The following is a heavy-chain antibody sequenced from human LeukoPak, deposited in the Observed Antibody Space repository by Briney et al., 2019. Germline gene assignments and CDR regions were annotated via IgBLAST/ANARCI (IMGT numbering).Heavy chain of an antibody. CDR1: GGSISSSSYY. CDR3: ARDRYYYGSEDLKLDY. Sequence: SETLSLTCTVSGGSISSSSYYWGWIRQPPGKGLEWIGGIYYSGGTYYNPSLKSRVTISVDTSKNQFSLKLSSVTAADTAVYYCARDRYYYGSEDLKLDYWGQGTLVTVSS. V-gene: IGHV4-39*07. D-gene: IGHD3-10*01. J-gene: IGHJ4*02. CDR2: IYYSGGT.